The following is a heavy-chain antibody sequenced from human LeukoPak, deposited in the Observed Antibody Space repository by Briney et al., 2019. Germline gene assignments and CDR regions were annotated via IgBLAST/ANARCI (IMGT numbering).Heavy chain of an antibody. CDR1: GYTFTGYY. CDR3: ARDSAYCGGDCPDY. Sequence: GASVNVSCKASGYTFTGYYMNWVRQAPGQGLEWMGRINPNSGGTNYAQKFQGRVTMTRDTSISTAYMELTSLRSDDTAVYYCARDSAYCGGDCPDYWGQGTLVTVSS. D-gene: IGHD2-21*02. V-gene: IGHV1-2*06. CDR2: INPNSGGT. J-gene: IGHJ4*02.